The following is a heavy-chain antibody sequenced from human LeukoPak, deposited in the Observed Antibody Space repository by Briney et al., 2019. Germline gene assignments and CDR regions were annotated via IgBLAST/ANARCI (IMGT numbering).Heavy chain of an antibody. J-gene: IGHJ4*02. D-gene: IGHD3-22*01. Sequence: GGSLRLSCAASGFTFSSYSMNWVRQAPGKGLEWVSSISSSSSYIYHADSVKGRFTISRDNAKNSLYLQMNSLRAEDTAVYYCARDLDSSGLDYWGQGTLVTVSS. CDR1: GFTFSSYS. V-gene: IGHV3-21*01. CDR2: ISSSSSYI. CDR3: ARDLDSSGLDY.